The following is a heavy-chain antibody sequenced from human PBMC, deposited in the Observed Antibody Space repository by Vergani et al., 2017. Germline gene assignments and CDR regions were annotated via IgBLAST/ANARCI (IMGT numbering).Heavy chain of an antibody. J-gene: IGHJ4*02. Sequence: HVQLGQSGAEVKKPGSSVKVSCKASGGTFSSYALSGVRQAPGQGLEWMGRIIPIFGSANYAQKFQGRVTITADESTSTAYMELSSLRSEDTAVYYCAGAAPGATGYYPDYWGQGTLVTVSS. D-gene: IGHD3-9*01. V-gene: IGHV1-69*13. CDR2: IIPIFGSA. CDR1: GGTFSSYA. CDR3: AGAAPGATGYYPDY.